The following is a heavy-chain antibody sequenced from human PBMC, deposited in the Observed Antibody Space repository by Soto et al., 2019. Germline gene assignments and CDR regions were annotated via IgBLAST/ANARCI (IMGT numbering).Heavy chain of an antibody. D-gene: IGHD6-13*01. J-gene: IGHJ4*02. Sequence: GESLKISCQCSGYTFSNFWIGWVRQLPGQGLEWMGIIYPGDHETRYSPSFLGKVTISAETSINTAYLQWSSLEASDSAFYFCARSPRSSPYFDFWGQGALVTVS. CDR1: GYTFSNFW. CDR3: ARSPRSSPYFDF. V-gene: IGHV5-51*01. CDR2: IYPGDHET.